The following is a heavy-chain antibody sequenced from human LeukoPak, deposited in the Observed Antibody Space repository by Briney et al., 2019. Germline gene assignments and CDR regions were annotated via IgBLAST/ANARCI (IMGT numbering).Heavy chain of an antibody. CDR3: ARGANPYYYYGMDV. CDR2: IIPIFGTA. V-gene: IGHV1-69*13. CDR1: GYTFTSYD. J-gene: IGHJ6*02. Sequence: ASVKVSCKASGYTFTSYDINWVRQAPGQGLEWMGGIIPIFGTANYAQKFQGRVTITADESTSTAYMELSSLRSEDTAVYYCARGANPYYYYGMDVWGQGTTVTVSS.